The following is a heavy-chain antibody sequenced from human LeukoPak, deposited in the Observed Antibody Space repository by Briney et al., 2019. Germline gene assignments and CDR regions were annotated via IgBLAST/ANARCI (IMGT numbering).Heavy chain of an antibody. CDR1: GFTFSDYY. D-gene: IGHD4-11*01. V-gene: IGHV3-11*04. J-gene: IGHJ6*03. Sequence: PGGSLRLSCAASGFTFSDYYMSWIRQAPGKGLEWVSYISSSGSTIYYADSVKGRFTISRDNAKNSLYLQMNSLRAEDTAVYYCARAQYSNAFWYYYYMDVWGKGTTVTVSS. CDR2: ISSSGSTI. CDR3: ARAQYSNAFWYYYYMDV.